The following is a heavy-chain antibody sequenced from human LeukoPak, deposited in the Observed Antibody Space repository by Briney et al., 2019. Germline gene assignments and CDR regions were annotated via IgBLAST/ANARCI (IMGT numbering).Heavy chain of an antibody. V-gene: IGHV4-34*01. CDR2: INHSGST. J-gene: IGHJ4*02. Sequence: PSETLSLTCAVYGGSFSGYYWSWIRQPPGKGLEWIGEINHSGSTNYNPSLKSRVTISVDTSKNQFSLKLSSVTAADTAVYYCARGEIAAAAKGYFDYWGQGTLVTVSS. CDR3: ARGEIAAAAKGYFDY. D-gene: IGHD6-13*01. CDR1: GGSFSGYY.